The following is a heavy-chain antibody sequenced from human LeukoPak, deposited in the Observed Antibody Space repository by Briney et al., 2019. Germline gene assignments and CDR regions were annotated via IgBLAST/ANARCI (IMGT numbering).Heavy chain of an antibody. CDR2: INSDGSWT. Sequence: GGSLRLSCAASGNYWMHWARQAPGKGLVWVSRINSDGSWTSYADSVKGRFTISKDNAKNTVYLQMNNLRAEDTAVYYCVSFYETYWGRGTLVAVSS. V-gene: IGHV3-74*01. J-gene: IGHJ4*02. D-gene: IGHD2-2*01. CDR3: VSFYETY. CDR1: GNYW.